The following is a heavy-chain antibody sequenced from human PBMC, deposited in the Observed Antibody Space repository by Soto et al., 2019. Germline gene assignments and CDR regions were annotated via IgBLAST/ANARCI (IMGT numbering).Heavy chain of an antibody. Sequence: QITLKESGPTLVKPTQTLTLTCTFSGFSLITRGVGVGWIRQPPGKALEWLALIHWDDDKRYSPSLKTRLTITRDTPKSQVVLTVTNMDPVDTATYYCVHITFHYDILTAYYKGFFDSWGQGALVTVSS. CDR3: VHITFHYDILTAYYKGFFDS. V-gene: IGHV2-5*02. J-gene: IGHJ4*02. D-gene: IGHD3-9*01. CDR1: GFSLITRGVG. CDR2: IHWDDDK.